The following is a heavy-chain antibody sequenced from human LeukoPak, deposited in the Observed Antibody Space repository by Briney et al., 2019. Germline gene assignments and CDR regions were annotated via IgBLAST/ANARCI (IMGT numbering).Heavy chain of an antibody. Sequence: GGSLRVSCAASGFTFSNAWLSWVRQPQGKGLEWVGRMKSKTDGGTTDYAAPVKGRFTISRDDSRYTLYLQMNSLKTEDTAVYYCTTDYYDSSGYYYFDYWGQGTLVTVSS. J-gene: IGHJ4*02. V-gene: IGHV3-15*01. CDR2: MKSKTDGGTT. D-gene: IGHD3-22*01. CDR1: GFTFSNAW. CDR3: TTDYYDSSGYYYFDY.